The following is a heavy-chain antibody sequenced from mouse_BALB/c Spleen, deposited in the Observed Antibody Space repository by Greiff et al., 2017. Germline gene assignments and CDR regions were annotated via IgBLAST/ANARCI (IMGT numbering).Heavy chain of an antibody. CDR2: ISSGSSTI. CDR3: ARRSIRRYDPLYAMDY. V-gene: IGHV5-17*02. Sequence: DVKLVESGGGLVQPGGSRKLSCAASGFTFSSFGMHWVRQAPEKGLEWVAYISSGSSTIYYADTVKGRFTISRDNPKNTLFLQMTSLRSEDTAMYYCARRSIRRYDPLYAMDYWGQGTSVTVSS. J-gene: IGHJ4*01. D-gene: IGHD2-14*01. CDR1: GFTFSSFG.